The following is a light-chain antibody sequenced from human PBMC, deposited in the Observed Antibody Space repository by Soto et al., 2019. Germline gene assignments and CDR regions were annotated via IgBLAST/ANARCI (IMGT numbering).Light chain of an antibody. V-gene: IGLV2-8*01. CDR3: SSYAGSNNVV. CDR2: EVS. CDR1: SSDVSGYNY. J-gene: IGLJ2*01. Sequence: QSALTQPPSASGSPRQSVTISCTGTSSDVSGYNYVSWYQQHPGKAPKLMIYEVSKQPSGVPDRCSGSKSGNTASLTVSGLQAEDEADYYCSSYAGSNNVVFGGGTKLTVL.